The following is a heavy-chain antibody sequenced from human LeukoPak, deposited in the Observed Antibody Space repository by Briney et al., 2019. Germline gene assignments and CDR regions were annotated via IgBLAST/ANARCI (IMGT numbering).Heavy chain of an antibody. CDR1: GGSISSGGYY. Sequence: PSQTLSLTCTVSGGSISSGGYYWSWIRQHPGKGLEWIGYIYYSGSTYYNPSLKSRVTISVDTSKNQFSLKLSSVTAADTAVYYCAGLRCYYDSSGYYYPPNRTFPCAFDIWGQGTMVTVSS. CDR3: AGLRCYYDSSGYYYPPNRTFPCAFDI. V-gene: IGHV4-31*03. D-gene: IGHD3-22*01. CDR2: IYYSGST. J-gene: IGHJ3*02.